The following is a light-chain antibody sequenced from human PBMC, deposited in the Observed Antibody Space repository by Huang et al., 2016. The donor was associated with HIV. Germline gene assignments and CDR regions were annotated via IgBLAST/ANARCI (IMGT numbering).Light chain of an antibody. CDR1: QSVSSN. CDR3: QQYNNWPPVT. J-gene: IGKJ2*01. Sequence: EVVMTQSPATLSVSPGERATLSCRASQSVSSNLAGYQQKPAQAPSLLISGASTRATGIPARFSGSGSGTEFTLTISSLQSEDFAVYYCQQYNNWPPVTFGQGTKLEIK. V-gene: IGKV3D-15*01. CDR2: GAS.